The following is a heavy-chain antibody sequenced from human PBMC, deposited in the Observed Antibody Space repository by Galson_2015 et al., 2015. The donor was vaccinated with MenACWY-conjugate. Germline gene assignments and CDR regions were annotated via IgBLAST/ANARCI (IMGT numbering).Heavy chain of an antibody. Sequence: SCKASGGTFSTYTITWLRQAPGLGLEWMGRIIPIAGATNYAQKFQGRVSITADKSTRTSYMELSGLRSEDTAIYYCATGHCSGDKSYSPSSWGRGTLVSVSS. CDR2: IIPIAGAT. D-gene: IGHD2-8*02. CDR3: ATGHCSGDKSYSPSS. J-gene: IGHJ5*02. CDR1: GGTFSTYT. V-gene: IGHV1-69*08.